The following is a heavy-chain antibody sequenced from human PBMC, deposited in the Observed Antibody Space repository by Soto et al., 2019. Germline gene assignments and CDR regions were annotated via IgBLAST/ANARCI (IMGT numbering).Heavy chain of an antibody. CDR1: GYTLTELS. V-gene: IGHV1-24*01. Sequence: QVQLVQSGAEVKKPGASVKVSCKVSGYTLTELSMHWVRQAPGKGLEWLGGFDPEDGETIYEQKFQGRVTMTEDTQTDTAYMNLSSLRSEDTAVYYCATTPYSSSSEEGVLGYWGQGYLVTVSS. J-gene: IGHJ4*02. CDR3: ATTPYSSSSEEGVLGY. D-gene: IGHD6-6*01. CDR2: FDPEDGET.